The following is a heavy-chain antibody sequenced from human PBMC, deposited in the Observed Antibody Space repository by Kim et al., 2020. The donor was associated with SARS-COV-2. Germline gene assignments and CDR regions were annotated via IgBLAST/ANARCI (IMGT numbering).Heavy chain of an antibody. V-gene: IGHV3-74*01. CDR3: AREGGTGDDSAGYDF. D-gene: IGHD3-22*01. Sequence: ADSVKGRFTIARDNAKSTLYLQMSSLRAEDTAVYYCAREGGTGDDSAGYDFWGQGTLVTVSS. J-gene: IGHJ4*02.